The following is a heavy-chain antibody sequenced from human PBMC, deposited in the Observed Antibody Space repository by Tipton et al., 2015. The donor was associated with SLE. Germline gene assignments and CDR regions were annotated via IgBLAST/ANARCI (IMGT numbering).Heavy chain of an antibody. CDR1: GGSFSGYY. CDR2: INHSGST. V-gene: IGHV4-34*01. D-gene: IGHD1-14*01. J-gene: IGHJ2*01. CDR3: ARDRCINTTCRWFFDP. Sequence: TLSLTCAVYGGSFSGYYWSWIRQPPGKGLEWIGDINHSGSTNYNPSLKSRVTISLDKSKNQFSLRLSSVTAADTAVYYCARDRCINTTCRWFFDPWGRGTLVTVSS.